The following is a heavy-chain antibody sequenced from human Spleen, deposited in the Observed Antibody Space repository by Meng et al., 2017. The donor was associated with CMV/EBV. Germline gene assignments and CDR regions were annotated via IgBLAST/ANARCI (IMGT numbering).Heavy chain of an antibody. CDR1: GGSISINNYY. V-gene: IGHV4-39*07. Sequence: SETLSLTCSVSGGSISINNYYWAWIRQPPGKGLEWIGTIHYSGTANDNPSLKSRVTMSVDTSKNQFSLKLSSVTAADTAVYYCARDRAPTVGNDAFDIWGQGTMVTVSS. J-gene: IGHJ3*02. CDR2: IHYSGTA. D-gene: IGHD4-23*01. CDR3: ARDRAPTVGNDAFDI.